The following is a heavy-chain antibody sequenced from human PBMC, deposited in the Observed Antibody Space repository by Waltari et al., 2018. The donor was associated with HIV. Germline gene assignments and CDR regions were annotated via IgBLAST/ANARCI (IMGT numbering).Heavy chain of an antibody. CDR2: IYTSGGT. D-gene: IGHD4-4*01. CDR3: ARESPSNYLYYFDN. Sequence: QVQLQESGPGLVKPSETLSLTCTVSSGSISSYSWRWIRQPAGKGLEWIGRIYTSGGTKYNPSLKSRVTMSVDTSKNQFSLKPSSVTAADTAVYYCARESPSNYLYYFDNWGQGTLVTVSS. J-gene: IGHJ4*02. V-gene: IGHV4-4*07. CDR1: SGSISSYS.